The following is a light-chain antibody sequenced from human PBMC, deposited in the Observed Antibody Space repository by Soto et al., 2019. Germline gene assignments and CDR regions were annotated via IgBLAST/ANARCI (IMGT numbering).Light chain of an antibody. CDR1: QSINSY. V-gene: IGKV1-39*01. J-gene: IGKJ5*01. Sequence: DIQMTQSPSSLSASVGDIVTITFRASQSINSYLNCYQQKPGKAPKLLIYAASSLQSGVPSRFSGSRSGTDFTLTISSLQPEDFATYYCQQSYSTPITFGQGTRLEIK. CDR2: AAS. CDR3: QQSYSTPIT.